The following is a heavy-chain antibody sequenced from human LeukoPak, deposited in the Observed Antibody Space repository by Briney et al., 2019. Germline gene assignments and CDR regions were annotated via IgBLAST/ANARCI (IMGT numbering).Heavy chain of an antibody. CDR2: IYYSGNT. J-gene: IGHJ5*02. Sequence: SETLSLTCIVSGGSISSSSHYWGWIRQPPGKGLEWLGSIYYSGNTYYNPSLKSRFTISIDTSKNQFSLKLSSVTAADTAVYYCARAIMITFGGVIVSNWFDPWGQGTLVTVSS. CDR1: GGSISSSSHY. D-gene: IGHD3-16*02. V-gene: IGHV4-39*07. CDR3: ARAIMITFGGVIVSNWFDP.